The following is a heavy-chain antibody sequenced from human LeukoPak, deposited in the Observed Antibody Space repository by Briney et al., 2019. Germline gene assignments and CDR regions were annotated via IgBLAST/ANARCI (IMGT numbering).Heavy chain of an antibody. D-gene: IGHD6-13*01. Sequence: SETLSLTCTVSGGSISSYYWSWIRQPVGKGLEWIGRIYTSGSTNYNPSLKSRVTMSVDTSKNQFSLKLSSVTAADTAVYYCARVAAAVTRIDYWGQGTLVTVSS. CDR1: GGSISSYY. CDR2: IYTSGST. J-gene: IGHJ4*02. CDR3: ARVAAAVTRIDY. V-gene: IGHV4-4*07.